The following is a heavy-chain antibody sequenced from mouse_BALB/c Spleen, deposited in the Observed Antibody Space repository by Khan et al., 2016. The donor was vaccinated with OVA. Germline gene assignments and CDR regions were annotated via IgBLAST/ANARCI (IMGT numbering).Heavy chain of an antibody. CDR1: GYSFTTYY. CDR2: IDPFSGDT. V-gene: IGHV1S135*01. Sequence: VQLKQSGPELMKPGASGKISCKASGYSFTTYYIHWVKQSHGKSLEWIGYIDPFSGDTTYNQKFKGMATLTVDKSSSTAYIHLSNLTSEDSAVYYGTRHGYVAWFTYWGQGTLVTVAA. CDR3: TRHGYVAWFTY. J-gene: IGHJ3*01. D-gene: IGHD2-2*01.